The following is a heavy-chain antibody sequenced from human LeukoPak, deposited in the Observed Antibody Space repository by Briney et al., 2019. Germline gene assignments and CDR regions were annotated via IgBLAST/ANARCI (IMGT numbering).Heavy chain of an antibody. CDR1: GYTFTGYY. CDR3: AMVADYSEAY. J-gene: IGHJ4*02. D-gene: IGHD4-11*01. CDR2: INPNSGGT. V-gene: IGHV1-2*02. Sequence: ASVKVSCKASGYTFTGYYMHWVRQAPGQGLEWMGWINPNSGGTNYAQKFQGRVTMTRDTSISTAYMEPSRLRSDDTAVYYCAMVADYSEAYWGQGTLVTVSS.